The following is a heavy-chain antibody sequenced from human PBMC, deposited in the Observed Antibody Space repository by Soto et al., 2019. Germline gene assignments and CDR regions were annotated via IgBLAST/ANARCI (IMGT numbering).Heavy chain of an antibody. CDR1: GGSFSGYY. CDR2: INHSGST. CDR3: ARIPLPDYYYGMDV. V-gene: IGHV4-34*01. J-gene: IGHJ6*02. Sequence: PSETLSLTCAVYGGSFSGYYWSWIRQPPGKGLEWIGEINHSGSTNYNPSLKSRVTISVDTSKNQFSLKLSSVTAADTAVYYCARIPLPDYYYGMDVWGRGTTVTVSS.